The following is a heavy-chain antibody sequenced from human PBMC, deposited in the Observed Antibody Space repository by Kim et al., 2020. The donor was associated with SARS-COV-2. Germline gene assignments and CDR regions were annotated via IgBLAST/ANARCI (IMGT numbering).Heavy chain of an antibody. CDR3: VGDRDAS. CDR2: ST. J-gene: IGHJ5*02. Sequence: STYYADSGKGRFTIPRDNSKSTLYLQMNSLRVEDTAMYYCVGDRDASWGQGTLVTVSS. V-gene: IGHV3-23*01.